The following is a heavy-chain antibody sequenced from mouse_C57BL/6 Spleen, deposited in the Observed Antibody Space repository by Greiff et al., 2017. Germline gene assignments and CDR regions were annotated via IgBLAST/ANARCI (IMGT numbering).Heavy chain of an antibody. V-gene: IGHV1-52*01. CDR1: GYTFTSYW. D-gene: IGHD6-1*01. CDR3: ARLGHNWYFDV. J-gene: IGHJ1*03. CDR2: IDPSDSET. Sequence: QVQLQQPGAELMRPGSSVKLSCQASGYTFTSYWMHWVKQRPIQGLEWIGNIDPSDSETHYNQKFKDKATWTVDKSSSTAYMQLSSLTSEDSAVYYCARLGHNWYFDVWGTGTAVTVSS.